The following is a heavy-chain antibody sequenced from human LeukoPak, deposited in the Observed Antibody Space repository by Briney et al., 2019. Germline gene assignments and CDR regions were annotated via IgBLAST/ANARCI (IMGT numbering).Heavy chain of an antibody. CDR1: GYTFTGYY. CDR2: INPNSGGT. J-gene: IGHJ6*02. V-gene: IGHV1-2*02. Sequence: ASVKVSCKASGYTFTGYYMHWVRQAPGQGLEWMGWINPNSGGTNYAQKFRGRVTMTRDTSISTAYMELSRLRSDDTAVYYCARSFYSSGWYYYYYGMDVWGQGTTVTVSS. D-gene: IGHD6-19*01. CDR3: ARSFYSSGWYYYYYGMDV.